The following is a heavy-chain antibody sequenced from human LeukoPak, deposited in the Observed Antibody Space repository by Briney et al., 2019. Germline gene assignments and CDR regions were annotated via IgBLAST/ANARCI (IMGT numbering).Heavy chain of an antibody. CDR2: IYFSGST. J-gene: IGHJ1*01. V-gene: IGHV4-39*01. Sequence: SETLSLTCSVSGGSISSSPYYWGWIRQPPGKDLEWIGSIYFSGSTYYNPSLKSRVTISVDTSKNQFSLNLRSVTAADTAVYYCARRRYYDGSGYLEWGQGTLLSVSS. D-gene: IGHD3-22*01. CDR3: ARRRYYDGSGYLE. CDR1: GGSISSSPYY.